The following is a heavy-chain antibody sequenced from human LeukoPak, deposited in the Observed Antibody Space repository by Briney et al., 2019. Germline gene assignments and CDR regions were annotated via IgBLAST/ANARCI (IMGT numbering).Heavy chain of an antibody. Sequence: PGGSLRLSCAASGFTFSSYGMHWVRQAPGKGLEWVAVIWYDGSNKYYADSVKGRFTISRDNSKNTLYLQMNSLRAEDTAVDYCAKERKLLGFDYWGQGTLVTVSS. J-gene: IGHJ4*02. CDR3: AKERKLLGFDY. V-gene: IGHV3-33*06. D-gene: IGHD3-16*01. CDR1: GFTFSSYG. CDR2: IWYDGSNK.